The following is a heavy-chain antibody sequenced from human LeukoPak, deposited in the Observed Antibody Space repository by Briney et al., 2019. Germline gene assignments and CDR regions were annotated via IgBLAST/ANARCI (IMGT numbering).Heavy chain of an antibody. Sequence: ASVKVSCRASGYTFTSYGITWVRQAPGQGLEWMGWINTNTGNPTYAQGFTGRFVFSLDTSVSTAYLQINSLKAEDTAVYYCARNNADGEGRFGDWGQGTLVTVSS. CDR2: INTNTGNP. CDR1: GYTFTSYG. CDR3: ARNNADGEGRFGD. V-gene: IGHV7-4-1*02. D-gene: IGHD3-10*01. J-gene: IGHJ4*02.